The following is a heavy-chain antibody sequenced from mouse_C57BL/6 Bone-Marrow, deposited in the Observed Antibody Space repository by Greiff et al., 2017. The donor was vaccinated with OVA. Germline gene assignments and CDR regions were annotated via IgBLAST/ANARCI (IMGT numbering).Heavy chain of an antibody. J-gene: IGHJ3*01. Sequence: VQLQQSGAELVRPGASVKMSCKTSGYTFTSYWMHWVKQRPGQGLEWIGAIYPGNSDTSYNQKFKGKATLTAVTSASTAYMELSSLTNEDSAVYYCTPFAYWGQGTLVTVSA. CDR2: IYPGNSDT. CDR1: GYTFTSYW. V-gene: IGHV1-5*01. CDR3: TPFAY.